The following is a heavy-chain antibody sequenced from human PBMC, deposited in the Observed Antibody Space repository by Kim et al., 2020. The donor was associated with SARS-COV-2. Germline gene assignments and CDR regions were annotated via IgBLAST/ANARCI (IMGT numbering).Heavy chain of an antibody. CDR3: ARDVLSEWFTYGMDV. CDR1: GYTFTSYY. V-gene: IGHV1-46*01. CDR2: INPSGGST. D-gene: IGHD3-3*01. J-gene: IGHJ6*02. Sequence: ASVKVSCKASGYTFTSYYMHWVRQAPGQGLEWMGIINPSGGSTSYAQKFQGRVTMTRDTSTSTVYMELSSLRSEDTAVYYCARDVLSEWFTYGMDVWGQGTTVTVSS.